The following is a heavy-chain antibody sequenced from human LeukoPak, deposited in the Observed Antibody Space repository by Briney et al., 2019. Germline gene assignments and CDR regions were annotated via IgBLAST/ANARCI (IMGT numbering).Heavy chain of an antibody. CDR2: IYHSGST. J-gene: IGHJ4*02. V-gene: IGHV4-4*02. Sequence: SGTLSLTCAVSGDSISSSNWWSWVRQPPGKGLERIGEIYHSGSTNYNPSLKSRVTISVDTSKNQFSLKLSSVTAADTAVYYCASGAYYGSGSYYLVDDYWGQGTLVTVSS. CDR1: GDSISSSNW. CDR3: ASGAYYGSGSYYLVDDY. D-gene: IGHD3-10*01.